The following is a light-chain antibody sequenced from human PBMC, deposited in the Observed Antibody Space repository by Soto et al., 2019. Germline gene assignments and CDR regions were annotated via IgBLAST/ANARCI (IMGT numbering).Light chain of an antibody. CDR3: QQSRTTPWT. Sequence: DIQMTQSPASLSASIGDTVTIACRASQNIDIYLNWYQHKPGTVPKLLIYAASGLQTGVPSRFSGSGSGTDFSLTISSLQPEDFATYYCQQSRTTPWTFGQGTEVDIK. V-gene: IGKV1-39*01. J-gene: IGKJ1*01. CDR2: AAS. CDR1: QNIDIY.